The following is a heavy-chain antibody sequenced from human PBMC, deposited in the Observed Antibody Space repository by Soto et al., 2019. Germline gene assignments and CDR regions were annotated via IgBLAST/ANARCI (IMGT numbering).Heavy chain of an antibody. CDR2: INAGNGNT. J-gene: IGHJ4*02. Sequence: ASVNVSCKASGYTFTSYAMHWGREAPGQRLEWMGWINAGNGNTKYSQKFQGRVTITRDTSASTAYMELSSLRSEDTAVYYCAREVSVEWFGELGGMDYWGQGTLVTVSS. CDR1: GYTFTSYA. D-gene: IGHD3-10*01. V-gene: IGHV1-3*01. CDR3: AREVSVEWFGELGGMDY.